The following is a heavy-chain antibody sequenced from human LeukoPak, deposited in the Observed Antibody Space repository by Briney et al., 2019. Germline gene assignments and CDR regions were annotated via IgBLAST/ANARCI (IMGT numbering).Heavy chain of an antibody. Sequence: SETLSLTCTVSGGSISSGSYYWCWIRQPAGKGLEWIGRIYTSGSTNYNPSLKSRVTISADTSKDQFSLKLTSVTAADTAVYYCARDGDSGDYAYWGQGTLVTVSS. J-gene: IGHJ4*02. CDR1: GGSISSGSYY. CDR3: ARDGDSGDYAY. D-gene: IGHD4-17*01. V-gene: IGHV4-61*02. CDR2: IYTSGST.